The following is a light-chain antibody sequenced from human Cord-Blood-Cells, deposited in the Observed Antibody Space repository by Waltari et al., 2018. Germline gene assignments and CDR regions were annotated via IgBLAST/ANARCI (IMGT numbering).Light chain of an antibody. CDR2: GAS. Sequence: EIVLTQSPGTLSLSPGERATLYCRASQSVSSSYLAWYQQKPGQAPRLLIYGASSRATGIPDRFSGSGSWTDFTLTSSRLEPEDFAVYYCQQYGSSPLTFGGGTKVEIK. V-gene: IGKV3-20*01. J-gene: IGKJ4*01. CDR1: QSVSSSY. CDR3: QQYGSSPLT.